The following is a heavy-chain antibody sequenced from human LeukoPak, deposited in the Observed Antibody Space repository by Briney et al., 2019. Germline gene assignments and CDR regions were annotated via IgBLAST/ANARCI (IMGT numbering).Heavy chain of an antibody. CDR2: IIPIFGTA. J-gene: IGHJ6*02. D-gene: IGHD2-2*01. CDR1: GGTFSSYA. CDR3: ARDLRPKYCSSTSCPYVTYYYYGMDV. Sequence: SVKVSCKASGGTFSSYAISWVRQAPGQGLEWMGGIIPIFGTANYAQKFQGRVTITADESTSTAYMELSSLRSEDTAVYYCARDLRPKYCSSTSCPYVTYYYYGMDVWGQGTTDTVSS. V-gene: IGHV1-69*13.